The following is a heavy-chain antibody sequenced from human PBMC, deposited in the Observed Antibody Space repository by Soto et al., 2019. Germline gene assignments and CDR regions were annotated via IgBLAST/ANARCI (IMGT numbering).Heavy chain of an antibody. V-gene: IGHV1-46*02. D-gene: IGHD3-9*01. CDR3: ARDPQVKWHRYSFDT. CDR1: GYTFNNYY. Sequence: GASVKVSCKASGYTFNNYYVHWVRQAPGQGLEWMGIINPSSGNTNYAQKFQGRVTMARDTSTSTVYMQLSSLRSEDTAVYYCARDPQVKWHRYSFDTWGQGIMVTVSS. J-gene: IGHJ3*02. CDR2: INPSSGNT.